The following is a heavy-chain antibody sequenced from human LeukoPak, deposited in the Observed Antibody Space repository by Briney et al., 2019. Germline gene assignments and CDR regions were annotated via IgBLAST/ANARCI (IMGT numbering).Heavy chain of an antibody. CDR2: INPNSGGT. Sequence: ASVKVSCKASGYTFTGYYMHWVRQAPGQGLEWTGWINPNSGGTNYAQKFQGRVTMTRDTSISTAYMELSRLRSDDTAVYYCWAYYYDSSGSYYFDYWGQGTLVTVSS. J-gene: IGHJ4*02. CDR1: GYTFTGYY. V-gene: IGHV1-2*02. D-gene: IGHD3-22*01. CDR3: WAYYYDSSGSYYFDY.